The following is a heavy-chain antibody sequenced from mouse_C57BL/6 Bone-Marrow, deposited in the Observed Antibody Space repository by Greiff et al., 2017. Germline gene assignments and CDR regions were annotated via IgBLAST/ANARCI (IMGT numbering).Heavy chain of an antibody. CDR2: IYWDDDK. Sequence: QVTLKVSGPGILQSSQTLSLTCSFSGFSLSTSGMGVSWIRQPSGKGLEWLAHIYWDDDKRYNPSLKSRLTISKDTSRNQVCLKITRVDTADTATYYCARRGWLRRGSYWYFDVWGTGTTVTVSS. D-gene: IGHD2-2*01. CDR3: ARRGWLRRGSYWYFDV. CDR1: GFSLSTSGMG. J-gene: IGHJ1*03. V-gene: IGHV8-12*01.